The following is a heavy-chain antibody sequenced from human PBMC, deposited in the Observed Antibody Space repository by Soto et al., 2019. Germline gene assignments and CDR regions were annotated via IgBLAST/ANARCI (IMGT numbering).Heavy chain of an antibody. Sequence: QITLKESGPTLVKPTQTLTLTCTISGFSLSTSGVGVCWIRQPQGKALDWLALIYWDGDKRYSPSLKSTLTITTDTSKNQVALTMINMFHFDTATYFWVGLLWCGEWSWGQGTLVNVSS. CDR1: GFSLSTSGVG. CDR2: IYWDGDK. CDR3: VGLLWCGEWS. D-gene: IGHD3-10*01. V-gene: IGHV2-5*02. J-gene: IGHJ4*02.